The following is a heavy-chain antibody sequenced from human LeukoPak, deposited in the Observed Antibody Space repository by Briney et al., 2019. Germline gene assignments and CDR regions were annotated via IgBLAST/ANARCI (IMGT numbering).Heavy chain of an antibody. CDR3: ASVHYYGMEV. V-gene: IGHV4-59*01. CDR2: IYYSGST. D-gene: IGHD2-8*01. Sequence: PSETLSLTCTVSGGSISSYYWSWIRQSPGKGLEWIGYIYYSGSTNYNPSLKSRVTISVDTSKNQFSLKLSSVTAADTAVYYCASVHYYGMEVWGQGTTVTVSS. CDR1: GGSISSYY. J-gene: IGHJ6*02.